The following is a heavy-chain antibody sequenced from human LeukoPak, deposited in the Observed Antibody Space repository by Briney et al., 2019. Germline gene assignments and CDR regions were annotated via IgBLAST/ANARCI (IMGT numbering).Heavy chain of an antibody. Sequence: GGSLRLSCAASGFTFTNAWMYWVRQAPGKGLEWVGRFKSTTDGGTTDYAAPVKGRFTISRDNAKNTLHLQMNSLRAEDTAVYYCANGSYGMDVWGQGTSVTVSS. CDR2: FKSTTDGGTT. CDR3: ANGSYGMDV. CDR1: GFTFTNAW. J-gene: IGHJ6*02. V-gene: IGHV3-15*05.